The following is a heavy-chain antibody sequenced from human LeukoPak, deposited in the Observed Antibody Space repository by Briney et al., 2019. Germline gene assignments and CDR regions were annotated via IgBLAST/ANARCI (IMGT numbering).Heavy chain of an antibody. J-gene: IGHJ4*02. CDR1: GFTFSSYA. Sequence: GGSLRLSCATSGFTFSSYAVSWVRQAPGKGLEWVSSISGSGGTTYYADSVKGRFTISRDNSKNTLYLQMNSLRAEDTAVYYCAKDPYRASSGLVDYWGQGTLVTVSS. CDR2: ISGSGGTT. D-gene: IGHD5-12*01. V-gene: IGHV3-23*01. CDR3: AKDPYRASSGLVDY.